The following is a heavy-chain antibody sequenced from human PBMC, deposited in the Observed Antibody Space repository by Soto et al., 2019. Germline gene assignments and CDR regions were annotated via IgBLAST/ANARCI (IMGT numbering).Heavy chain of an antibody. CDR1: GFTFSSYS. CDR2: ISSSSSTI. Sequence: GGSLRLSCAASGFTFSSYSMNWVRQAPGKGLEWVSYISSSSSTIYYADSVKGRFTISRDNAKNSLYLQMNSLRDEDTAVYYCARRYSLNYYYYYYGMDVWGQGTTVTVSS. J-gene: IGHJ6*02. D-gene: IGHD1-1*01. CDR3: ARRYSLNYYYYYYGMDV. V-gene: IGHV3-48*02.